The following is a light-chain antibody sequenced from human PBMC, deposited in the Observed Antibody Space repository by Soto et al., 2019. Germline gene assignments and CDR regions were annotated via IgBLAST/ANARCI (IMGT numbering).Light chain of an antibody. Sequence: EIVLTQSPATLSLSPGERATLSCRASQSVSSYLAWYQQKPGQAPRLLIYDASNRATGIPARFSGSGSGTDFTLTISSLEPEDFAVFYCQPRSNWPPRYTFGQGTKVEIK. CDR2: DAS. V-gene: IGKV3-11*01. J-gene: IGKJ2*01. CDR3: QPRSNWPPRYT. CDR1: QSVSSY.